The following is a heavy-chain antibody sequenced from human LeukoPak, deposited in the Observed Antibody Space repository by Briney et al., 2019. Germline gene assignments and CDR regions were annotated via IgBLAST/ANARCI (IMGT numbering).Heavy chain of an antibody. CDR2: INPNSGGT. Sequence: ASVKVSCKASGYTFTSYYMHWVRQAPGQGLEWMGWINPNSGGTNYAQKFQGRVTMTRDTSISTAYMELSRLRSDDTAVYYCARGQIVVVPAAIAYNYYYYMDVWGKGTTVTVSS. CDR1: GYTFTSYY. J-gene: IGHJ6*03. V-gene: IGHV1-2*02. D-gene: IGHD2-2*02. CDR3: ARGQIVVVPAAIAYNYYYYMDV.